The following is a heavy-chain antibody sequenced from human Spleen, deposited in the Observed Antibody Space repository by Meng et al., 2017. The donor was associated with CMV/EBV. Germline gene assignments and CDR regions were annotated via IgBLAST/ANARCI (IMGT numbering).Heavy chain of an antibody. V-gene: IGHV4-34*01. CDR1: GGSFRSYY. Sequence: TWDVYGGSFRSYYWSWIRQPPRKGLEWIGEVNHSGSTNYNPSLKSRAAISVDTPKNQFSLKLRSLTAADTAVYYCARPRYSTSSPFDDWGRGTLVTVSS. D-gene: IGHD6-6*01. CDR2: VNHSGST. J-gene: IGHJ4*02. CDR3: ARPRYSTSSPFDD.